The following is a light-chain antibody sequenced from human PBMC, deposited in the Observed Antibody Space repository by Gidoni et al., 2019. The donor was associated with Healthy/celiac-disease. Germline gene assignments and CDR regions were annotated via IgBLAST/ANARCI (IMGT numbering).Light chain of an antibody. J-gene: IGKJ3*01. CDR2: DAS. Sequence: DIQMTQSPSSLSASVGDRVTITCQASQAISNYLNWYQQKPGKAPKLLIYDASNLETGVPSRFSGSGSGTDFTFTISSLQPEDIATYYCQQYDNLLRFTFGPGTKVDIK. V-gene: IGKV1-33*01. CDR1: QAISNY. CDR3: QQYDNLLRFT.